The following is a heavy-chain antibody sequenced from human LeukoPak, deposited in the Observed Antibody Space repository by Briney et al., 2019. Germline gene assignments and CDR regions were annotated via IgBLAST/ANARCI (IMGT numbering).Heavy chain of an antibody. Sequence: ASVKVSCKASGYTFTSYGISWVRQAPGQGLEWMGWISAYNGNTNYAQKLQGRATMTTDTSTSTAYMELRSLRSDDTAVYYCARDYTNYDFWSGYYMSSSFYGMDVWGQGTTVTVSS. J-gene: IGHJ6*02. CDR2: ISAYNGNT. D-gene: IGHD3-3*01. CDR3: ARDYTNYDFWSGYYMSSSFYGMDV. CDR1: GYTFTSYG. V-gene: IGHV1-18*01.